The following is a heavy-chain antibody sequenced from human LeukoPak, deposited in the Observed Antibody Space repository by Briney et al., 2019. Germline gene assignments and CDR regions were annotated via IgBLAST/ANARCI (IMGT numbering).Heavy chain of an antibody. V-gene: IGHV1-18*01. CDR2: ISAYNGNT. CDR1: GYTFTSYG. D-gene: IGHD3-10*01. J-gene: IGHJ5*02. Sequence: GASVKVSCKASGYTFTSYGISWVRQAPGQGLEWMGWISAYNGNTNYAQKLQGRVTMTTDTSTSTAYMELRSLRSDDTAVYYCARSMVRGVIGVGIWFDPLGPGNPGHRLL. CDR3: ARSMVRGVIGVGIWFDP.